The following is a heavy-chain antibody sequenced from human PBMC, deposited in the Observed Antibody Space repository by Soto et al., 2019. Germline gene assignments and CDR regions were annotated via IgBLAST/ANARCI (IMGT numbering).Heavy chain of an antibody. Sequence: PGGSLRLSCAASGFTFSIYAMSWVRQAPGKGLEWVSAISGSGGSTYYADSVKGRFTISRDNSKNTLYLQMNSLRAEDTAVYYCAKDKRRITMIVVVIPQPIDYWGQGTLVTVSS. D-gene: IGHD3-22*01. CDR1: GFTFSIYA. V-gene: IGHV3-23*01. CDR2: ISGSGGST. CDR3: AKDKRRITMIVVVIPQPIDY. J-gene: IGHJ4*02.